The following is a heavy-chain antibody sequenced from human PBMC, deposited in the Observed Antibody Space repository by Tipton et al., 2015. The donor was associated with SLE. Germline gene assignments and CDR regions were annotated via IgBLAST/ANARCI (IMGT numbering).Heavy chain of an antibody. CDR3: ARDLYYYDSNGYYGGFDY. Sequence: TLSLTCSVSGVSISSGSNYWTWIRQPAGKGLEWIGRIFTSGSTDYNPSLRSRVTISLDTSKNQFSLELRSVTAADTAVYYCARDLYYYDSNGYYGGFDYWGQGTLVAVSS. V-gene: IGHV4-61*02. CDR2: IFTSGST. D-gene: IGHD3-22*01. J-gene: IGHJ4*02. CDR1: GVSISSGSNY.